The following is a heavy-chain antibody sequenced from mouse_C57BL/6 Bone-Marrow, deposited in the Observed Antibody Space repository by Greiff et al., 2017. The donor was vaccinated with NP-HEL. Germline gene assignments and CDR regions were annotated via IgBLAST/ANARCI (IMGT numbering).Heavy chain of an antibody. CDR2: IYPGSGNT. V-gene: IGHV1-76*01. D-gene: IGHD2-3*01. J-gene: IGHJ3*01. Sequence: VKLQESGAELVRPGASVKLSCKASGYTFTDYYINWVKQRPGQGLEWLARIYPGSGNTYSNEKFKGRATLTAEKSSSTAYMQLSSLTSEDSAVYFCARDGYYTWFAYWGQGTLVTVAA. CDR3: ARDGYYTWFAY. CDR1: GYTFTDYY.